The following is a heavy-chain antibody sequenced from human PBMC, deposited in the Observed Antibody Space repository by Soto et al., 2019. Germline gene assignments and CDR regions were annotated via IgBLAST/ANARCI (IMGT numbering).Heavy chain of an antibody. CDR1: GFTFSSYA. CDR2: VSYDGSIE. V-gene: IGHV3-30*04. J-gene: IGHJ5*02. D-gene: IGHD3-10*01. CDR3: AKDLYYYGFSLDDS. Sequence: GGSLRLSCTGSGFTFSSYAMRWVRLAPGKGLEWVAVVSYDGSIENYADSVRGRFTISRDNSKNTVFLQMNSLRVEDTAVYYCAKDLYYYGFSLDDSWGQGTLVTVSS.